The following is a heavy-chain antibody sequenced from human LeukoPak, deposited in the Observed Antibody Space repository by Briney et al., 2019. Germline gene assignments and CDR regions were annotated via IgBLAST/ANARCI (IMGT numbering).Heavy chain of an antibody. Sequence: QPGGSLRLSCAASGFTFSNYAMSWVRQAPGKGLEWVSAMSAGGGSTYYADSVKGRFTISRDTSKNTLYLQMNSLRAEDTAVYYCAKGFGSGWPRYYFDYWGQGTLVTVSS. CDR3: AKGFGSGWPRYYFDY. D-gene: IGHD6-19*01. V-gene: IGHV3-23*01. CDR1: GFTFSNYA. CDR2: MSAGGGST. J-gene: IGHJ4*02.